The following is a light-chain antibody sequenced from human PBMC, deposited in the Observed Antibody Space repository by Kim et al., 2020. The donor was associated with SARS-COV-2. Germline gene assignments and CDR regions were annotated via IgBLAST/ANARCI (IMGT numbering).Light chain of an antibody. J-gene: IGKJ1*01. CDR3: QQYGSSPRT. V-gene: IGKV3-20*01. CDR1: QSVNYNS. Sequence: SPGERATLSCRASQSVNYNSLAWYQQKPGQTPRLLIYGASSRATGIPDRFSGSGSGTDFTLTISRLEPEDFAVYYCQQYGSSPRTFGQGTKVDIK. CDR2: GAS.